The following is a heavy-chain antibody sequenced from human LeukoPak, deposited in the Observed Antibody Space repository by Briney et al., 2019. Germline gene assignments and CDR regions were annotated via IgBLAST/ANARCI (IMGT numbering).Heavy chain of an antibody. CDR2: INTDTGNP. CDR1: GYTFTSYA. CDR3: ARGYYGSGSYYNWFDP. V-gene: IGHV7-4-1*02. Sequence: GASVKVSCKASGYTFTSYAMNWVRQAPGQGLEWMGWINTDTGNPTYAQGFTGRFVFSLDTSVSTAYLQISSVKAEDTAVYYCARGYYGSGSYYNWFDPWGQGTLVTVSS. D-gene: IGHD3-10*01. J-gene: IGHJ5*02.